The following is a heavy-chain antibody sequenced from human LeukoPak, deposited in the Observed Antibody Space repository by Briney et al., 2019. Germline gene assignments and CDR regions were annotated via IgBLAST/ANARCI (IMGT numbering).Heavy chain of an antibody. V-gene: IGHV4-39*01. D-gene: IGHD1-1*01. CDR1: GGSISSSSYY. CDR3: ARLPSGDDAFDI. J-gene: IGHJ3*02. Sequence: SETLSLTCTVPGGSISSSSYYWGWIRQPPGKGLEWIGSIYYSGSTYYNPSLKSRVTISVDTSKNQFSLKLSSVTAADTAVYYCARLPSGDDAFDIWGQGTMVTVSS. CDR2: IYYSGST.